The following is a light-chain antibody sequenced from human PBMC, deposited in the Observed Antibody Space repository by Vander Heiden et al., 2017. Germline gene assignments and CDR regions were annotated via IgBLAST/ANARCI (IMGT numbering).Light chain of an antibody. V-gene: IGLV1-44*01. CDR3: AAWDDSLNAWV. CDR1: SSTIGSNT. J-gene: IGLJ3*02. CDR2: SNN. Sequence: QSVLTQPPSASAPPGQRVTISCSGSSSTIGSNTVNWYQQVPGTAPKLLIYSNNQRPSGVPDRFSGSKSGTSASLAISGLQSEDEADYYCAAWDDSLNAWVFGGGTKLTVL.